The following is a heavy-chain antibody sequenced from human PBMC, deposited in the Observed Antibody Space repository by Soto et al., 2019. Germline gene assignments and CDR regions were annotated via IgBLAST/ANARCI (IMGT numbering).Heavy chain of an antibody. CDR3: ARAAAYSSSWYVFWFDP. V-gene: IGHV1-69*02. D-gene: IGHD6-13*01. J-gene: IGHJ5*02. CDR2: IIPILGIA. CDR1: GGTFSSYT. Sequence: SVKVSCKASGGTFSSYTISWVRQAPGQGLEWMGRIIPILGIANYAQKFQGRVTITADKSTSTAYMELSSLRSEDTAVYYCARAAAYSSSWYVFWFDPWGQGTLVTVSS.